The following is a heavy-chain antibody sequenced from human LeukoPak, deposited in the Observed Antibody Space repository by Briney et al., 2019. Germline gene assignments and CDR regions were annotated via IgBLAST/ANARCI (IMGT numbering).Heavy chain of an antibody. D-gene: IGHD4-23*01. Sequence: ASVKVSCKASGGTFSSYAISWVRQAPRQGLEWMGWISAYNGNTNYAQKLQGRVTMTTDTSTSTAYMELRSLRSDDTAVYYCARFQLQYYFDYWGQGTLVTVSS. V-gene: IGHV1-18*01. CDR2: ISAYNGNT. J-gene: IGHJ4*02. CDR3: ARFQLQYYFDY. CDR1: GGTFSSYA.